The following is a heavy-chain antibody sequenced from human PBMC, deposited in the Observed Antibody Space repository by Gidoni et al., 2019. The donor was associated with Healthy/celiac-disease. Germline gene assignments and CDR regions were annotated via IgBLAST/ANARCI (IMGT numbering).Heavy chain of an antibody. CDR3: ARAHGVGSGCP. V-gene: IGHV1-46*03. J-gene: IGHJ5*02. Sequence: QVQLVQSGAEVNKPGASVKVSCKASGDTFTSYYMHCVRQAPGQWLEGMGIINPSGGSTSYAQKFQGRVTMTRDTSTSTVYMALSSLRSEDPAVYYCARAHGVGSGCPWGQGTLVTVSS. CDR1: GDTFTSYY. CDR2: INPSGGST. D-gene: IGHD6-19*01.